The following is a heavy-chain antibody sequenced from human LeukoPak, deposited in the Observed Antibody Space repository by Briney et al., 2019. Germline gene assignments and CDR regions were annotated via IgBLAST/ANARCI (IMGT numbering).Heavy chain of an antibody. J-gene: IGHJ4*02. CDR1: GFTFSSYG. V-gene: IGHV3-33*01. D-gene: IGHD4-11*01. Sequence: GGSLRLSCAASGFTFSSYGMHWVRQAPGKGLEWVAVIWYDGSNKYYADSVKGRFTISRDNSKNTLYLQMNSLRAEDTAVYYCARDEDSNHYYFDYWGQGTLVTVSS. CDR2: IWYDGSNK. CDR3: ARDEDSNHYYFDY.